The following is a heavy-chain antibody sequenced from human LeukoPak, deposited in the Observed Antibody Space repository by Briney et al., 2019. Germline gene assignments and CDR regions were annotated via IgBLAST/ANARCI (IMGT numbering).Heavy chain of an antibody. CDR1: GFTFSSYS. J-gene: IGHJ4*02. CDR3: ARDYGDYANDY. Sequence: GGSLRLSCAASGFTFSSYSMNWVRQAPGKGLEWVSYISSSSSTIYYADSVKGRFTISRDNAKNSLYLQMSSLRDEDTAVYYCARDYGDYANDYWGQGTLVTVSS. CDR2: ISSSSSTI. V-gene: IGHV3-48*02. D-gene: IGHD4-17*01.